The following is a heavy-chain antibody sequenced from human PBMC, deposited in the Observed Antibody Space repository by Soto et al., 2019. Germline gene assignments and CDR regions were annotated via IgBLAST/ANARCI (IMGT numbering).Heavy chain of an antibody. CDR2: ISGRGEST. CDR3: ARWREQQLSRGYYGMDV. CDR1: GFTFSSYA. J-gene: IGHJ6*02. Sequence: EAQLLESGGGLVQPGGSLRLSCAASGFTFSSYAMSWVRQAPGKGLEWVSAISGRGESTNYADSVKGRFTISRDNSKNTLILQMNRVRAEGTSVYYCARWREQQLSRGYYGMDVWGQGTTVTVSS. D-gene: IGHD6-13*01. V-gene: IGHV3-23*01.